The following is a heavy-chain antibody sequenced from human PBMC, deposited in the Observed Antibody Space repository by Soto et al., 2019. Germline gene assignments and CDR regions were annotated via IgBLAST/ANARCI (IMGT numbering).Heavy chain of an antibody. CDR2: ISYDGSNK. V-gene: IGHV3-30*18. CDR1: GFTFSSYG. J-gene: IGHJ5*02. CDR3: AKDYGYCSGGSCYSSGWFDP. Sequence: QVQLVESGGGVVQPGRSLRLSCAASGFTFSSYGMHWVRQAPGKGLEWVAVISYDGSNKYYAESVKGRFTISRDNSKNTLYLQMNSLRAEDTAVYYCAKDYGYCSGGSCYSSGWFDPWGQGTLVTVSS. D-gene: IGHD2-15*01.